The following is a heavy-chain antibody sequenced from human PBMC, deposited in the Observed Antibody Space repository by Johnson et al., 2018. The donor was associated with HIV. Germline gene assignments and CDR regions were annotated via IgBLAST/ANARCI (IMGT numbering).Heavy chain of an antibody. CDR2: IYSGGRT. D-gene: IGHD3-10*01. V-gene: IGHV3-66*01. CDR3: AREAWGFGERVDAFDI. CDR1: GFTVSSNY. Sequence: VQLVESGGGLVQPGGSLRLSCAASGFTVSSNYMSWVRQAPGKGLEWVSVIYSGGRTYYADSVKGRFTISRDNSKNTLYLPMNSLRAEDTAVYYCAREAWGFGERVDAFDIWGQGTMVTVSS. J-gene: IGHJ3*02.